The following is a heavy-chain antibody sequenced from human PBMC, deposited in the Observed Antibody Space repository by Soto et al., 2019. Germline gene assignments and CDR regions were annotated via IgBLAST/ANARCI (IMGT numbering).Heavy chain of an antibody. J-gene: IGHJ5*02. D-gene: IGHD5-18*01. Sequence: SQTRSLTCPVSVDSISTSYWNWIRQPPGKGLEWIGSIYYSVSTNYNPSLKSRVTISVDTSKNQFSTSLTSVTAAASAVYYFARGTATSGNIWFDPLGQRNLVAVSS. CDR2: IYYSVST. CDR3: ARGTATSGNIWFDP. V-gene: IGHV4-59*01. CDR1: VDSISTSY.